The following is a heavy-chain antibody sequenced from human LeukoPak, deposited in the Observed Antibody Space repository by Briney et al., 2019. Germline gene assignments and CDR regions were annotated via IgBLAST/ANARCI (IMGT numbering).Heavy chain of an antibody. Sequence: SETLSLTCAVSGASFDSAHWSWLRQPPGKGLEWIGCVFHSGTTYYNPSLRSRVTISVDTSKNQFSLKLSSVTAADTAMYYCARFGSLREPIHDYWGQGTLVTVSS. CDR1: GASFDSAH. CDR2: VFHSGTT. J-gene: IGHJ4*02. V-gene: IGHV4-59*01. D-gene: IGHD3-16*01. CDR3: ARFGSLREPIHDY.